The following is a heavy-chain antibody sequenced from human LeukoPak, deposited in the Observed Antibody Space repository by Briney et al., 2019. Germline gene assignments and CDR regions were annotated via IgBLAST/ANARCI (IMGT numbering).Heavy chain of an antibody. Sequence: TSETLSLTCAVSGYSISSGYYWGWIRQPPGQGLEWIGSIYHSGSTYYNPSLKSRVTISVDTSKNQFSLKLSSVTAADTAVYYCARHPHSSSWSGTAEYFQHWGQGTLVTVSS. CDR1: GYSISSGYY. CDR3: ARHPHSSSWSGTAEYFQH. CDR2: IYHSGST. J-gene: IGHJ1*01. V-gene: IGHV4-38-2*01. D-gene: IGHD6-13*01.